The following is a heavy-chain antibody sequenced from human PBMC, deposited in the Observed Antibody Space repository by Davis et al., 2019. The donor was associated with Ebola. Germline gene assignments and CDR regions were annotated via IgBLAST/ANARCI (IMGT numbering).Heavy chain of an antibody. CDR2: INHSGST. J-gene: IGHJ4*02. CDR1: GGSFSGYY. V-gene: IGHV4-34*01. Sequence: SETLSLTCAVYGGSFSGYYWSWIRQPPGSGLEWIGEINHSGSTNYNPSLKSRVTISVDTSKNQFSLRLSSVTAADTAVYYCVRLGGSGYYPFDYWGQGTLVTVSS. CDR3: VRLGGSGYYPFDY. D-gene: IGHD3-22*01.